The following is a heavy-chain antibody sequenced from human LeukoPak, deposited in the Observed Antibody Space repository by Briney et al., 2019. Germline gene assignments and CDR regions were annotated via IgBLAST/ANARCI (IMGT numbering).Heavy chain of an antibody. J-gene: IGHJ4*02. CDR2: IYYSGST. D-gene: IGHD2-2*02. Sequence: PSETLSLTCTVSGGSISSYYWSWIRQPPGKGLEWIGYIYYSGSTNYNPSLKSRVTISVDTSKNQFSLKLSSVTAADTAVYYCARIYCSSTSCYKGIFDYWGQGTLVTVSS. CDR3: ARIYCSSTSCYKGIFDY. CDR1: GGSISSYY. V-gene: IGHV4-59*01.